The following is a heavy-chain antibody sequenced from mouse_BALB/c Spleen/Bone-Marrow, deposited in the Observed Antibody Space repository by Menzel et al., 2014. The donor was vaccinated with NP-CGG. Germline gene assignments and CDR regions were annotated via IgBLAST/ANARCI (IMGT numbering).Heavy chain of an antibody. CDR3: ARFSQLGLLAY. CDR2: IYPGSGST. V-gene: IGHV1-55*01. Sequence: QVQLQQSGAELVKPGTSVKLSCKASGYNFTSYWINWVKLRPGQGLEWIGDIYPGSGSTNYNEKFKSKATLTVDTSSSTAYMQLRSLASEDSALYYCARFSQLGLLAYWGQGTLVTVSA. CDR1: GYNFTSYW. D-gene: IGHD3-1*01. J-gene: IGHJ3*01.